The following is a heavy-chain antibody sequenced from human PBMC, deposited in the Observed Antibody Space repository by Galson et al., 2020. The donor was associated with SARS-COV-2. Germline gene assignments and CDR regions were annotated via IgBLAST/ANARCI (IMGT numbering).Heavy chain of an antibody. CDR2: IKDRGSGGTI. CDR3: TADVPEMGGGEFDY. Sequence: GGSLRLSCAASGFTFTTAWMGWVRQAPGKGPEWVGRIKDRGSGGTIDYAAPVKGRFTISRDDSKNTLDLQMTSLKTEDTAVYYCTADVPEMGGGEFDYWGQGSLVTVSS. D-gene: IGHD3-16*01. J-gene: IGHJ4*02. CDR1: GFTFTTAW. V-gene: IGHV3-15*01.